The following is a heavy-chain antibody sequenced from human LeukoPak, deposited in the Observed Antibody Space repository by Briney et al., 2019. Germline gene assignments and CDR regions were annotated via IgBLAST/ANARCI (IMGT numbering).Heavy chain of an antibody. V-gene: IGHV4-38-2*02. Sequence: SETLSLTCAVSGYSISSGYYWGWIRQPPGKGLEWIGSNYHSGSTYYNPSLKSRVTISVDTSKNQFSLKLSSVTAADTAVYYCARDVISGYFDYWGQGTLVTVSS. CDR3: ARDVISGYFDY. CDR2: NYHSGST. D-gene: IGHD3-16*02. J-gene: IGHJ4*02. CDR1: GYSISSGYY.